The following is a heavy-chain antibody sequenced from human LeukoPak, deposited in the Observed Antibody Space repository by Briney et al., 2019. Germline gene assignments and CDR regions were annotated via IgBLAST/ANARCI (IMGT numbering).Heavy chain of an antibody. CDR1: GGSISSGSYY. CDR3: ARRSTYYYDSSGYYMDV. J-gene: IGHJ6*03. Sequence: SQTLSLTCTVSGGSISSGSYYWDWIRQPPGKGLEWIGYIYYSGSTNYNPSLKSRVTISVDTSKNQFSLKLSSVTAADTAVYYCARRSTYYYDSSGYYMDVWGKGTTVTISS. CDR2: IYYSGST. D-gene: IGHD3-22*01. V-gene: IGHV4-61*01.